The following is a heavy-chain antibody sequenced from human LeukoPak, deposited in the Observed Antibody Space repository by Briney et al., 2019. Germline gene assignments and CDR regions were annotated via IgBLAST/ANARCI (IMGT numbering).Heavy chain of an antibody. D-gene: IGHD3-22*01. CDR3: ARSGYYDSSALNWFDP. J-gene: IGHJ5*02. CDR1: GFTVGSDY. Sequence: AGGSLRLSCAASGFTVGSDYMNWVRQAPGKGLEWVSLISPGGNTFYADSVKGRFTISRDNSKNTLYLQMNSLRVEDTAVYYCARSGYYDSSALNWFDPWGQGTLVTVSS. CDR2: ISPGGNT. V-gene: IGHV3-66*01.